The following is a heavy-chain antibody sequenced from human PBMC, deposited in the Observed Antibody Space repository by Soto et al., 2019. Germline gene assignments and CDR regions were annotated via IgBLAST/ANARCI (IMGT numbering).Heavy chain of an antibody. CDR2: IDNAGTDS. D-gene: IGHD3-10*01. CDR3: SREWFGPDV. V-gene: IGHV3-74*01. Sequence: EVQLVESGGGLVQPGGSLRLSCAASGFTLSGRAMHWVRQAPGKGLVWVSGIDNAGTDSTYADSVKGRFTSSRDNAKNMLYLQMNRLRIEDTALDYCSREWFGPDVCSNWTTVTVSS. J-gene: IGHJ6*04. CDR1: GFTLSGRA.